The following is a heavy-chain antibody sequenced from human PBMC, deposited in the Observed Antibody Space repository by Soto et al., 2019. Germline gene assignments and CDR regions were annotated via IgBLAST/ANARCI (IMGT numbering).Heavy chain of an antibody. Sequence: ASETLSLTCTVSGGSISSGGYYWSWIRQHPGKGLEWIGYIYYSGSTYYNPSLKSRVTISVDTSKNQFSLKLSSVTAADTAVYYCARAGDDYGNFGYWGQGTLVTVSS. J-gene: IGHJ4*02. CDR3: ARAGDDYGNFGY. CDR1: GGSISSGGYY. CDR2: IYYSGST. D-gene: IGHD4-17*01. V-gene: IGHV4-31*03.